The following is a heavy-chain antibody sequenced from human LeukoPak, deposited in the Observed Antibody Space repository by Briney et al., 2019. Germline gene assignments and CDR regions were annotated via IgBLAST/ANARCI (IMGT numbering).Heavy chain of an antibody. CDR2: IYYSGST. CDR3: ARGVVIAPQTFDY. D-gene: IGHD2-21*01. J-gene: IGHJ4*02. V-gene: IGHV4-59*01. CDR1: GESISGFY. Sequence: SETLSLTCTVSGESISGFYWTWIRQPPGKGLEWIGYIYYSGSTNYNPSLKSRVTISVDTSKNQFSLKLSSVTASDTAVYYCARGVVIAPQTFDYWGQGTLVTVSS.